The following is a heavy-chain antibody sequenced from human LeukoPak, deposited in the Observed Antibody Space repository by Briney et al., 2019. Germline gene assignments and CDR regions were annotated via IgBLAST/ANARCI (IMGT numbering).Heavy chain of an antibody. J-gene: IGHJ5*02. D-gene: IGHD4-17*01. CDR2: IWYDGSNK. CDR1: GLPFSSFG. V-gene: IGHV3-33*01. Sequence: GRSLRLSCAAPGLPFSSFGMHWLRQAPGKGLEWVAFIWYDGSNKYYADSVKGRFTISRDNSKNTLYLQMNSLTAEDTAVYYCARDGTVTAGPFDPWGGGTLVPVSS. CDR3: ARDGTVTAGPFDP.